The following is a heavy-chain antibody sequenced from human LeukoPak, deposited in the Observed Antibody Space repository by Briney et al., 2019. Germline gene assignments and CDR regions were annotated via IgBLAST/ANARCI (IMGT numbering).Heavy chain of an antibody. CDR1: GFTFSSYS. D-gene: IGHD3-16*01. V-gene: IGHV3-21*01. CDR2: ISSSSSYI. J-gene: IGHJ3*02. CDR3: ARDLPPPDITLLMNGAFDI. Sequence: GGSLRLSCAASGFTFSSYSMNWVRQAPGKGLEWVSSISSSSSYIYYADSVKGRFTISRDNAKNSLYLQMNSLRAEDAAVYYCARDLPPPDITLLMNGAFDIWGQGTMVTVSS.